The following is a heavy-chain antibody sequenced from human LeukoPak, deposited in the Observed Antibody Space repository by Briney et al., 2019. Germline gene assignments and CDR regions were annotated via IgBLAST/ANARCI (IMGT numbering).Heavy chain of an antibody. J-gene: IGHJ3*02. V-gene: IGHV3-21*01. Sequence: GGSLRLSCAASGFTFSSYSMNWVRQAPGKGLEWVSSISSSSSYIYYADSVKGRFTISRDNAKNSLYLQMNSLRAEDTAVYYCASNDYGDPDAFDIWGQGTMVTVSS. D-gene: IGHD4-17*01. CDR1: GFTFSSYS. CDR3: ASNDYGDPDAFDI. CDR2: ISSSSSYI.